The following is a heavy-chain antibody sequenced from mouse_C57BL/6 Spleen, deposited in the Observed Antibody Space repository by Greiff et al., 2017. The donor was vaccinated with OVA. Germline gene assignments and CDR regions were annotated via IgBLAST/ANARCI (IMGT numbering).Heavy chain of an antibody. CDR2: IYPGDGDT. V-gene: IGHV1-82*01. J-gene: IGHJ2*01. D-gene: IGHD2-4*01. Sequence: QVQLQQSGPELVKPGASVKISCKASGYAFSSSWMNWVKQRPGKGLEWIGRIYPGDGDTNYNGKFKGKATLTADKSSSTAYMQLSSLTSEDSAVYFCARSDDYDGVLFDYWGQGTTLTVSS. CDR3: ARSDDYDGVLFDY. CDR1: GYAFSSSW.